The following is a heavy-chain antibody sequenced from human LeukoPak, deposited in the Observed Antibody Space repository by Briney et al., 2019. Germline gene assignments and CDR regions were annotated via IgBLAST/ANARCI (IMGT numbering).Heavy chain of an antibody. CDR1: SGAMTSNSYY. CDR3: ARAYHWGYGYSDAFDV. V-gene: IGHV4-39*07. J-gene: IGHJ3*01. Sequence: SETLSLTCTVSSGAMTSNSYYCVWIRQPPGKGLEWIASIYFSGSTYYNPSLKSRVAISADTSKNQVSLKMNSVTAADTAVYYCARAYHWGYGYSDAFDVWGQGTKVTVSS. D-gene: IGHD3-16*01. CDR2: IYFSGST.